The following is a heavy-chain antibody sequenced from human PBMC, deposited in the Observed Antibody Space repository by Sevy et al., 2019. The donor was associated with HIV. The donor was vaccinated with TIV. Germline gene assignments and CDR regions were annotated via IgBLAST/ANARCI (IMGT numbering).Heavy chain of an antibody. CDR2: ICFNSDDT. CDR3: AKIWDWGGDGFDV. J-gene: IGHJ3*01. Sequence: GGSLRLSCAVSGITFRSCTMSWVRQAPGKGLEWVSTICFNSDDTWNADSVRGRFTFSRDTSKSTLYLQMNSLRAEDTAVYFCAKIWDWGGDGFDVWGQGTIVTVSS. D-gene: IGHD7-27*01. V-gene: IGHV3-23*01. CDR1: GITFRSCT.